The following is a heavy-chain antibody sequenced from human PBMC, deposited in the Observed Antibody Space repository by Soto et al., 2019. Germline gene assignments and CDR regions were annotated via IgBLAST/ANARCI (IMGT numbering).Heavy chain of an antibody. CDR2: ISSSSSYI. V-gene: IGHV3-21*01. J-gene: IGHJ5*02. CDR3: ARDMYQLQTDNWFDP. Sequence: PGGTLRLSCSASGFTFRSYSMNWVRQAPGKGLEWVSSISSSSSYIYYADSVKGRFTISRDNAKNSLYLQMNSLRAEDTAVYYCARDMYQLQTDNWFDPWGQGTLVTVSS. CDR1: GFTFRSYS. D-gene: IGHD2-2*01.